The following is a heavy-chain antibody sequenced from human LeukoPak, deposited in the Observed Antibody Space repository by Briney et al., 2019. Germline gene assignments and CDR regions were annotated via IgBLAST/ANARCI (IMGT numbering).Heavy chain of an antibody. J-gene: IGHJ5*02. CDR1: GGTFSTYP. V-gene: IGHV1-69*05. CDR2: RIAVFPAP. Sequence: SVKVSCKASGGTFSTYPINWVRQAPGQGLEWMGGRIAVFPAPNYAQKFQGRITVTTDESTATAYMELSSLRSDDTAVYYCAGSDARGQGTLVTVSS. CDR3: AGSDA.